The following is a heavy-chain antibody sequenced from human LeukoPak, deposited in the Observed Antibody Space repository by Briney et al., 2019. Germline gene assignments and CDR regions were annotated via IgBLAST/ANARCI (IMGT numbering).Heavy chain of an antibody. CDR3: ARVQWELRGVGSYFEY. CDR2: IKQDGSEK. Sequence: GGSLRLSCVVSGFTFSSYWMSWVRQAPGKGLEWVANIKQDGSEKYYVDSVKGRFTMSRDNAKNSLYLQMNSLRAEDTAVYYCARVQWELRGVGSYFEYWGQGALVAVSS. V-gene: IGHV3-7*01. J-gene: IGHJ4*02. CDR1: GFTFSSYW. D-gene: IGHD1-26*01.